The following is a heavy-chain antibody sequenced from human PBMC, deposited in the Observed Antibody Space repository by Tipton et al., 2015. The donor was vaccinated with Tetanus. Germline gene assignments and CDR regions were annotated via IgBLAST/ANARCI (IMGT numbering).Heavy chain of an antibody. D-gene: IGHD2/OR15-2a*01. V-gene: IGHV3-49*03. CDR1: GFTFADYA. CDR3: ARLRVYCSTACYSREDY. Sequence: SLRLSCAASGFTFADYAMSWFRQAPGKGLEWVGFIRSKAYGETTEYAASVKGRFTMSRDDSKNIAYLQMNTLKTEDTAVYYCARLRVYCSTACYSREDYWGQGTLVTVSS. J-gene: IGHJ4*02. CDR2: IRSKAYGETT.